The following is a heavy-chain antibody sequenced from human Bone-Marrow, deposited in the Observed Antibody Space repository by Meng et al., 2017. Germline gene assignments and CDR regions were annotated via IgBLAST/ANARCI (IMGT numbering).Heavy chain of an antibody. Sequence: SETLSLTCTVSGGSISSSSYYWGWIRQPPGKGLEWIGSIYYSGSTYYNPSLKSRVTISVDTSKNQFSLKLSSVTAADTAVYYCARDPYYYGSGSYYLKIYCYYGMDVWGQGTTVTVSS. CDR2: IYYSGST. CDR3: ARDPYYYGSGSYYLKIYCYYGMDV. CDR1: GGSISSSSYY. V-gene: IGHV4-39*07. D-gene: IGHD3-10*01. J-gene: IGHJ6*02.